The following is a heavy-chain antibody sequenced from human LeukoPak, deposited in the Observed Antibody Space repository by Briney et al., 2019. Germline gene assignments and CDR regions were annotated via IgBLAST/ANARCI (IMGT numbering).Heavy chain of an antibody. CDR1: GFTFRRHW. Sequence: GGSLRLSCAASGFTFRRHWMHWVRQAPGKGLVWVSRINGDGSATYYADSVKGRFSISRDNSKNTLYLQMNSLRAEDTAVYYCARGGLWFGELFDYWGQGTLVTVSS. CDR2: INGDGSAT. J-gene: IGHJ4*02. V-gene: IGHV3-74*01. D-gene: IGHD3-10*01. CDR3: ARGGLWFGELFDY.